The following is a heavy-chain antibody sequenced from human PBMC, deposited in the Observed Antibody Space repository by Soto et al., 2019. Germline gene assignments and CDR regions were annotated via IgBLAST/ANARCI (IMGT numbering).Heavy chain of an antibody. J-gene: IGHJ6*02. CDR3: ARLGFNYDFLSGYYNVHHYYGIDV. CDR1: EYTFTSYP. V-gene: IGHV1-3*01. D-gene: IGHD3-3*01. CDR2: INAGNGNT. Sequence: ASLKVSCKASEYTFTSYPMHCARHAPGQRLEWMGWINAGNGNTKYSQKFQGRVTITRDTSASTAYMELSSLKASDTATYYCARLGFNYDFLSGYYNVHHYYGIDVWGQGTTVTVSS.